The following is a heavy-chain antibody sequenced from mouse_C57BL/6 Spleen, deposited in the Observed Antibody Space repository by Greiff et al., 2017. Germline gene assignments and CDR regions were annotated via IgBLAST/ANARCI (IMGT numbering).Heavy chain of an antibody. CDR1: GFSLTSYG. CDR3: AKREGGYYYYAMDY. Sequence: VQLQESGPGLVAPSQSLSITCTVSGFSLTSYGVSWVRQPPGKGLEWLGVIWGDGSTNYHSALISRLSISKDNSKSQVFLKLNSLQTDDTATDSCAKREGGYYYYAMDYWGQGTSVTVSS. D-gene: IGHD2-3*01. J-gene: IGHJ4*01. V-gene: IGHV2-3*01. CDR2: IWGDGST.